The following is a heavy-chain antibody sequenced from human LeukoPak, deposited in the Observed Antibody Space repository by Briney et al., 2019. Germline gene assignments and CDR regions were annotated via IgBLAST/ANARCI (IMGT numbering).Heavy chain of an antibody. D-gene: IGHD2/OR15-2a*01. Sequence: SQTLSLTCTVSGGSISSGIYYWSWIRQPAGKGLEWIGPIYTSGSTNYNPSLKSRVTISVDTSKNQFSLKLSSVTAADTAVYYCAREIGYWGQGTLVTVSS. CDR2: IYTSGST. V-gene: IGHV4-61*02. CDR3: AREIGY. J-gene: IGHJ4*02. CDR1: GGSISSGIYY.